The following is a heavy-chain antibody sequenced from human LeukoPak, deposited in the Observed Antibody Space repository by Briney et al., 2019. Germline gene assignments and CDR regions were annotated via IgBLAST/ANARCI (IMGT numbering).Heavy chain of an antibody. CDR3: VKDEWYGSSSYSDF. Sequence: PEGSLRLSCAASGFSFSVYVMSWVRQAPGKGLEWVSTISGGTSGTHYADSVRGRFTISRDNSKNTLYLQLNSLRADDTAVYYCVKDEWYGSSSYSDFWGQGTLVTVSS. CDR2: ISGGTSGT. CDR1: GFSFSVYV. D-gene: IGHD6-6*01. V-gene: IGHV3-23*01. J-gene: IGHJ4*02.